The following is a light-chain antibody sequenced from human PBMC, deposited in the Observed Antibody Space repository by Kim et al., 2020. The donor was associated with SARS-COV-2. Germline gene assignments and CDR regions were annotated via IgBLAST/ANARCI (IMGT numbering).Light chain of an antibody. CDR2: ENN. CDR1: SGSIADNY. CDR3: QSYDRRNHL. V-gene: IGLV6-57*04. Sequence: NFMLTQPHSVSESQGKTVTISCTRSSGSIADNYVQWYQQRPGSAPTTVIYENNRRPSGVPDRFSGSIDSSSNSASLTISGLKTEDEADYYCQSYDRRNHLFAGGTKVTVL. J-gene: IGLJ3*02.